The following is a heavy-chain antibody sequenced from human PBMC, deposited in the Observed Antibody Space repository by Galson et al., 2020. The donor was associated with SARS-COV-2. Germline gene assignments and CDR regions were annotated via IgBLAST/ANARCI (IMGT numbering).Heavy chain of an antibody. Sequence: GGSLRLSCAASGFTFSSYSMNWVRQAPGKGLEWVSYISSSSSTIYYADSVKGRFTISRDNAKNSLYLQMNSLRAEDTAVYYCAREVANYYDSSGFIHWGQGTLVTVSS. J-gene: IGHJ4*02. CDR3: AREVANYYDSSGFIH. D-gene: IGHD3-22*01. V-gene: IGHV3-48*04. CDR2: ISSSSSTI. CDR1: GFTFSSYS.